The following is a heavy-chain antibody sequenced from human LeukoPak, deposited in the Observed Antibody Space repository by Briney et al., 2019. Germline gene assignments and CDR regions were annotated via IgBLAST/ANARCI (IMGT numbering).Heavy chain of an antibody. J-gene: IGHJ4*02. Sequence: GGPLRLSCAASGFTFNNFGMHWIRQAPGKGLEWVALVRSGGTDKYYADSVKGRFTISRDNSKNMVYLQMNSLRVEDTAVHYCAKDRDDYGDDCWGQGILVTVST. CDR2: VRSGGTDK. CDR3: AKDRDDYGDDC. CDR1: GFTFNNFG. V-gene: IGHV3-30*02. D-gene: IGHD4-17*01.